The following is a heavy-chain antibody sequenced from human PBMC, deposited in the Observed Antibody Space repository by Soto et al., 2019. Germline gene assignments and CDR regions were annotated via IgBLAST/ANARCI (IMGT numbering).Heavy chain of an antibody. Sequence: SGPTLVNPTQTLTLTCTFSGFSLSTSGVGVGWIRQPPGKALEWLALIYWDDDKRYSPSLKTRLTISKDTSKNQVVLTMTNMDPVDTATYYCALTTYYYDSSRAFDIWGQGTMVTVSS. D-gene: IGHD3-22*01. CDR3: ALTTYYYDSSRAFDI. V-gene: IGHV2-5*02. J-gene: IGHJ3*02. CDR1: GFSLSTSGVG. CDR2: IYWDDDK.